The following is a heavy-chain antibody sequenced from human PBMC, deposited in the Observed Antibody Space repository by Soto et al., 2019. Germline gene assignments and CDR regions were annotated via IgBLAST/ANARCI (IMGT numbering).Heavy chain of an antibody. Sequence: PSETLSLTCAVYGGSFSGYYWSWIRQPPGKGLEWIGEINHSGSTNYNPSLKSRVTISVDTSKNQFSLKLSSVTAADTAVYYCARASHTVTPFDYWGQXTLVTVSS. CDR1: GGSFSGYY. V-gene: IGHV4-34*01. CDR2: INHSGST. D-gene: IGHD4-17*01. CDR3: ARASHTVTPFDY. J-gene: IGHJ4*02.